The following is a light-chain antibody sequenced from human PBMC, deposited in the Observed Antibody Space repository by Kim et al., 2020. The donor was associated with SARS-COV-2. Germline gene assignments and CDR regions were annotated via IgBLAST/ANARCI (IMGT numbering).Light chain of an antibody. CDR1: QGIGSS. J-gene: IGKJ5*01. Sequence: SASVGDRVTITCRASQGIGSSLAWFQQKPGKAPQSLIYAASSLHSGVPSKFSGSGSGTDFTLTISSLQPEDFATYYCQQYYSYPPTFGQGTRLEI. CDR2: AAS. V-gene: IGKV1-16*02. CDR3: QQYYSYPPT.